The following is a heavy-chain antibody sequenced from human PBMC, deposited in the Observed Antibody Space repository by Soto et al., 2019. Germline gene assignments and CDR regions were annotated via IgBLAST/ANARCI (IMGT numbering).Heavy chain of an antibody. V-gene: IGHV3-23*01. CDR2: IGGSGVTT. CDR1: GFTFSDYA. CDR3: ARDFWVVAGPHAFDI. J-gene: IGHJ3*02. D-gene: IGHD6-19*01. Sequence: GGSLRLSCAASGFTFSDYAMSWVRQAPGKGLEWVSTIGGSGVTTYYADSVKGRFTISRDNSKNTVYLQMNSLRAEDTAVYFCARDFWVVAGPHAFDIWGQGTMVTVSS.